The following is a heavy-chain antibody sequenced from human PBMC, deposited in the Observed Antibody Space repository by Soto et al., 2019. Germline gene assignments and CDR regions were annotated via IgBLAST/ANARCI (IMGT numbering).Heavy chain of an antibody. CDR2: IYWDDDK. CDR1: GFSLSTSGVG. D-gene: IGHD1-26*01. Sequence: QITLKESGPALVKPTQTLTLTCTFSGFSLSTSGVGVGWIRQPPGKALEWLALIYWDDDKRYSPSLKSRLTLTKDTSKNQVVLTMTNMGTVDTATYYCAHRPPYSGSYSGFDYSGQGTLVTVSS. V-gene: IGHV2-5*02. CDR3: AHRPPYSGSYSGFDY. J-gene: IGHJ4*02.